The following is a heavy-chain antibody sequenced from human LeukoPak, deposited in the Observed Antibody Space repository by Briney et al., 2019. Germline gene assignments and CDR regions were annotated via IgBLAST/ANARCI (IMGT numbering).Heavy chain of an antibody. CDR1: GLTVSSNY. D-gene: IGHD5-18*01. CDR2: IYSGGST. CDR3: AGYTYGYLNAFDI. J-gene: IGHJ3*02. V-gene: IGHV3-53*01. Sequence: PGGSLRLSCAASGLTVSSNYMSWVRQGPGKGLEWVSLIYSGGSTYYADSVKGRFAISRDNSKSTLYLQMNSLRAEDTAVYYCAGYTYGYLNAFDIWGQGTMVTVSS.